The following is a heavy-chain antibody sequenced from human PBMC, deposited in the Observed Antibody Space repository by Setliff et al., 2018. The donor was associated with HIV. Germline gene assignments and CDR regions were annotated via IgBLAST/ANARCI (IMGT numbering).Heavy chain of an antibody. V-gene: IGHV1-2*02. CDR3: ARDLRNSNTLFGVLNFVFDL. Sequence: ASVKVSCKASGYTLSSHYIHWVRQAPGHRPEWVGWINPQTGSTNFAQKFQGRITMTSDTSVNTVFIELSRLKSDDTALYYCARDLRNSNTLFGVLNFVFDLWGQGTLVTVSS. CDR1: GYTLSSHY. D-gene: IGHD3-3*01. CDR2: INPQTGST. J-gene: IGHJ4*02.